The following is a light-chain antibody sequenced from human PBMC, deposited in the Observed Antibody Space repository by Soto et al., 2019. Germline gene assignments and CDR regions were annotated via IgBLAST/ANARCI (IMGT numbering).Light chain of an antibody. CDR1: XXXXGAGYD. V-gene: IGLV1-40*01. Sequence: QSVLTQPPSVSGAPGQRVTISCTGSXXXXGAGYDVHWYQQLPGTAPKLLIYGNSNRPSGVPDRFSGSKSGTSASLAITGLQAEDXADXYCQSYDSSLSGWVFGGGTKLTVL. J-gene: IGLJ3*02. CDR3: QSYDSSLSGWV. CDR2: GNS.